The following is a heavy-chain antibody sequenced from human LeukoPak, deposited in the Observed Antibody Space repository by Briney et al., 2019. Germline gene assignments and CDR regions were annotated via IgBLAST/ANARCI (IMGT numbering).Heavy chain of an antibody. Sequence: PGGSLRLSCEASGFTFSNFAMCWVRQAPEKGLEWVAAISGSGGSRYHADSIQGRFTISRDNSNNTLYLQMRSLSADDPAVYYCARDTYRYYSVSDRFFDLWGRGTLVTVSS. D-gene: IGHD3-10*01. CDR2: ISGSGGSR. CDR1: GFTFSNFA. V-gene: IGHV3-23*01. J-gene: IGHJ2*01. CDR3: ARDTYRYYSVSDRFFDL.